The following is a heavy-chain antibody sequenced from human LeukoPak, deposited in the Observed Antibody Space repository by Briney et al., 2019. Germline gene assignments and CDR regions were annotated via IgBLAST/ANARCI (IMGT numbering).Heavy chain of an antibody. J-gene: IGHJ3*02. V-gene: IGHV4-39*07. Sequence: PSETLSLTCTVSGGSISSSSYYWGWIRQPPGKGLEWIGSIYYSGSTYYNPSLKSRVTISVDTSKNQFSLKLSSVTAADTAVYYCARGGLYDAFDIWGQGTMVTVSS. D-gene: IGHD2-8*02. CDR3: ARGGLYDAFDI. CDR1: GGSISSSSYY. CDR2: IYYSGST.